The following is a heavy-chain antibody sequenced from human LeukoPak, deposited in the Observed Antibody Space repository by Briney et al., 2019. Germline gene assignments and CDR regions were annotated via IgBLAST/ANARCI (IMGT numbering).Heavy chain of an antibody. D-gene: IGHD6-13*01. CDR2: INPNSGGT. V-gene: IGHV1-2*02. Sequence: ASVKVSCKASGYTVTGYYMHWVRQAPAQGLEWMGWINPNSGGTNYAQKFQGRVTMTRDTSISTAYMELSRLRSDDTAVYYCARASRVRQQLGYWGQGTLVTVSS. CDR1: GYTVTGYY. J-gene: IGHJ4*02. CDR3: ARASRVRQQLGY.